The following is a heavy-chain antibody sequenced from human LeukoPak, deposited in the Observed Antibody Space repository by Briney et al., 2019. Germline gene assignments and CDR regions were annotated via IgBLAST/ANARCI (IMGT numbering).Heavy chain of an antibody. Sequence: GGSLRLSCAASGFTFSSYSMNWVRQAPGKGMEWVAVIWYDGSNKYYADSVKGRFTISRDNSKNTLYLQMNSLRAEDTAVYYCARDKGWLQFRGAFDIWGQGTMVTVSS. CDR2: IWYDGSNK. D-gene: IGHD5-24*01. CDR3: ARDKGWLQFRGAFDI. V-gene: IGHV3-33*08. J-gene: IGHJ3*02. CDR1: GFTFSSYS.